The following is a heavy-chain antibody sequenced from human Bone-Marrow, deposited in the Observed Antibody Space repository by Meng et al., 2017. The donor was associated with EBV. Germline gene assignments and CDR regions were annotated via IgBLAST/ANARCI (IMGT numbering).Heavy chain of an antibody. CDR1: GFTFSSYG. CDR3: AREGGDPDKYYFDY. J-gene: IGHJ4*02. Sequence: VPLVESGGGVVQPGRSLGLSCAASGFTFSSYGMHWVRQAPGKGLEWVAVIWYDGSNKYYADSVKGRFTISRDNSKNTLYLQMNSLRAEDTAVYYCAREGGDPDKYYFDYWGQGTLVTVSS. CDR2: IWYDGSNK. V-gene: IGHV3-33*01. D-gene: IGHD2-21*01.